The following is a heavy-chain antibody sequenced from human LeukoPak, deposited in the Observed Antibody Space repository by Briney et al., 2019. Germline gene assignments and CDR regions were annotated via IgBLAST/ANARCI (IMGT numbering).Heavy chain of an antibody. CDR3: ARDLGGIYFDY. Sequence: SETLSLTCAVYGGSFSGYYWSWIRQPPGKGLEWIGEINHSGSTNYNPSLKSRVTISVDTSKNQLSLKLSSVTAADTAVYYCARDLGGIYFDYWGQGTLVTVSS. D-gene: IGHD1-26*01. CDR1: GGSFSGYY. CDR2: INHSGST. J-gene: IGHJ4*02. V-gene: IGHV4-34*01.